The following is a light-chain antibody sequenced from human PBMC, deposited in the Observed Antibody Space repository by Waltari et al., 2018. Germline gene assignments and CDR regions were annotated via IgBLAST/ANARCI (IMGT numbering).Light chain of an antibody. CDR1: NHGTYS. V-gene: IGLV3-21*04. CDR2: YDR. Sequence: SYVVTQPPSVSVAPGETATITCGGDNHGTYSVHWYQQKAGQAPVLVIFYDRDRPSGIPDRFSGSNSGNTATLTISRVEAGDEARYYCHVWHPHVDPGVFGTGTEVTVL. CDR3: HVWHPHVDPGV. J-gene: IGLJ1*01.